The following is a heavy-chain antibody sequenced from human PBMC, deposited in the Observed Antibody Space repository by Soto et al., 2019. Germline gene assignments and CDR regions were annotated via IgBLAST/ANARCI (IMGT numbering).Heavy chain of an antibody. V-gene: IGHV1-8*01. CDR2: MNPNTGNS. J-gene: IGHJ4*02. CDR3: ARRAETNGWNGFGADKYYFDF. D-gene: IGHD1-1*01. CDR1: GYTFTSYD. Sequence: ASVKVSCKASGYTFTSYDIYWVRQATGQGLEWMGWMNPNTGNSGYAQKFQGRVTMTSDTSISTAHMELGSLRSEDTAVYYCARRAETNGWNGFGADKYYFDFWGQGTLVTVSS.